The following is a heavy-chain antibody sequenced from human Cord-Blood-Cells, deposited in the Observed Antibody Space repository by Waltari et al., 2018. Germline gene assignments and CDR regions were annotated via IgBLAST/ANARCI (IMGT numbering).Heavy chain of an antibody. CDR2: IYYSGST. J-gene: IGHJ4*02. D-gene: IGHD2-2*01. V-gene: IGHV4-59*01. CDR1: GGSISSYY. Sequence: QVQLQESGPGLVKPSETLSLTCTVSGGSISSYYWSWIRQPPGKGLEWIGYIYYSGSTNDNPSLKSRVTISVDTSKNQFSLKLSSVTAADTAVYYCARHCSSTSCYDYWGQGTLVTVSS. CDR3: ARHCSSTSCYDY.